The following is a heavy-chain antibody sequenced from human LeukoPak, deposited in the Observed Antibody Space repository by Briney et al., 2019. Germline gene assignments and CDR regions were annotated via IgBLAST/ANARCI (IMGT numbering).Heavy chain of an antibody. J-gene: IGHJ3*02. CDR1: GASISSSSYY. CDR3: ARATPMGAFDI. V-gene: IGHV4-39*01. D-gene: IGHD2-15*01. Sequence: SETLSLTCTVSGASISSSSYYWGWIRQPPGKGLEWIGSIYYSGSTYYNPSLKSRVTISVDTSKNQFSLKLSSVTAADTAVYYCARATPMGAFDIWGQGTMVTVSS. CDR2: IYYSGST.